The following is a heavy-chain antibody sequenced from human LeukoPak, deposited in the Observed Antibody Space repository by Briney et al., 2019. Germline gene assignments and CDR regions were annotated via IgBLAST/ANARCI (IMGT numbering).Heavy chain of an antibody. J-gene: IGHJ4*02. D-gene: IGHD3-22*01. CDR2: ISSGGITI. Sequence: GGSLRLSCAASGFTFSDYYMSWIRQAPGKGLEWVSYISSGGITIYYADSVKGRFTISRDNAKNSLYLQMNSLRAEDTAVYYCARDDSSGYYNRGFDYWGQGTLVTVSS. CDR3: ARDDSSGYYNRGFDY. CDR1: GFTFSDYY. V-gene: IGHV3-11*04.